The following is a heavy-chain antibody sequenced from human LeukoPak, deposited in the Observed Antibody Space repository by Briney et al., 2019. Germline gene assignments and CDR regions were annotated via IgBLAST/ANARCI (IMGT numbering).Heavy chain of an antibody. V-gene: IGHV3-15*01. Sequence: GGSLRLSCAASGFTFSNAWMTWGRQSPGKGLEWVGRIKSKTDGGTTGYAAPVKGRFTISRDDSKNTLYLQTNSLKTDDTAVYYCATRAGSFSSNYWGQGTLVTVSS. J-gene: IGHJ4*02. CDR2: IKSKTDGGTT. CDR3: ATRAGSFSSNY. CDR1: GFTFSNAW. D-gene: IGHD2-15*01.